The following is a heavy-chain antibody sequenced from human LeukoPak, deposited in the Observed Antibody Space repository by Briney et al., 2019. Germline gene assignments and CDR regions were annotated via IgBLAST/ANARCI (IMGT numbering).Heavy chain of an antibody. J-gene: IGHJ4*02. Sequence: GGSLRLSCAASGFTFSDYYMSWIRQAPGKGLEWVANIKQDGSEKYYVDSVKGRFTISRDNAKNSLYLQMNSLRAEDTAVYYCARAGGYSGSYYFDYWGQGTLVTVSS. CDR1: GFTFSDYY. D-gene: IGHD1-26*01. V-gene: IGHV3-7*01. CDR3: ARAGGYSGSYYFDY. CDR2: IKQDGSEK.